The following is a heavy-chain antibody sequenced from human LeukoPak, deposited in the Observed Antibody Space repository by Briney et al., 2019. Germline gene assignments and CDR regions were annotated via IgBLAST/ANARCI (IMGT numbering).Heavy chain of an antibody. CDR2: INWNGGST. Sequence: PGGSLRLSCAASGFTFDDYGMSWVRQAPGKGLEWVSGINWNGGSTGYADSVKGRFTISRDNAKSSLYLQMGSLRSDDTAVYYCARGSSGWHFDYWGQGTLVTVSS. V-gene: IGHV3-20*04. CDR1: GFTFDDYG. J-gene: IGHJ4*02. D-gene: IGHD6-19*01. CDR3: ARGSSGWHFDY.